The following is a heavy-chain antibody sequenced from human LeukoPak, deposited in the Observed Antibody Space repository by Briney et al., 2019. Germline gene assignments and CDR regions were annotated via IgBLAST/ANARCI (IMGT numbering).Heavy chain of an antibody. V-gene: IGHV1-69*13. CDR2: IIPIFGTA. J-gene: IGHJ4*02. CDR1: RGTFSRYA. Sequence: GASVKVSCKASRGTFSRYAISWVRQAPGQGLEWMGGIIPIFGTANYAQKFQGRVTITADESTSTAYMELSSLRSEDTGVYYCARAGGIYGGPQHFDYWGQGTLVTVSS. D-gene: IGHD4/OR15-4a*01. CDR3: ARAGGIYGGPQHFDY.